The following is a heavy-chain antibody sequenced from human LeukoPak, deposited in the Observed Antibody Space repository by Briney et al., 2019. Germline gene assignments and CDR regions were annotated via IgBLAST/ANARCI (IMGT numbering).Heavy chain of an antibody. CDR3: AELGITMIGGV. J-gene: IGHJ6*04. D-gene: IGHD3-10*02. V-gene: IGHV3-48*04. CDR2: ISSSGSTI. CDR1: GFTFSSYW. Sequence: GGSLRLSCAASGFTFSSYWMSWVRQAPGKGLEWVSYISSSGSTIYYADSVKGRFTISRDNAKNPLYLQMNSLRAEDTAVYYCAELGITMIGGVWGKGTTVTISS.